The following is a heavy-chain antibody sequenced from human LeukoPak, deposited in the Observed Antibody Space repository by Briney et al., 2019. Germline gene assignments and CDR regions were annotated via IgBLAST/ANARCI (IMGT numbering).Heavy chain of an antibody. CDR1: GFTFDDYA. V-gene: IGHV3-9*01. J-gene: IGHJ3*02. D-gene: IGHD6-25*01. Sequence: GGSLRLSCAASGFTFDDYAMHWVRQAPGKGLEWVSGISWNSGSIGYADSVKGRFTISRDNAKNSLYLQMNSLRAEDTALYYCAKVPAATNAFDIWGQGTMVTVSS. CDR2: ISWNSGSI. CDR3: AKVPAATNAFDI.